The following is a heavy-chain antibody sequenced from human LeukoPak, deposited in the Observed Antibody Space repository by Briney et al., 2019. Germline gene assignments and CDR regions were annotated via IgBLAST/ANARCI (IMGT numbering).Heavy chain of an antibody. CDR2: FDPEDGET. CDR1: GYTLTELS. D-gene: IGHD5-18*01. V-gene: IGHV1-24*01. CDR3: ARETYSYGFQCFDY. J-gene: IGHJ4*02. Sequence: ASVKVSCKVSGYTLTELSMHWVRQAPGKGLEWMGGFDPEDGETIYAQKFQGRVTITRDASASTAYMELSSLRSEDMAVYYCARETYSYGFQCFDYWGQGTLVTVSS.